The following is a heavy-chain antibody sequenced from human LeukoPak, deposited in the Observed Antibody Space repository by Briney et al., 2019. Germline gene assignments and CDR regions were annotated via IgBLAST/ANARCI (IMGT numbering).Heavy chain of an antibody. CDR3: ARASYYYDSSEYYFDY. J-gene: IGHJ4*02. D-gene: IGHD3-22*01. V-gene: IGHV4-59*01. CDR1: GGSISSYY. CDR2: IYYSGST. Sequence: SETLSPTCTVSGGSISSYYWSWIRQPPGKGLEWIGYIYYSGSTNYNPSLKSRVTISVDTSKNQFSLKLSSVTAADTAVYYCARASYYYDSSEYYFDYWGQGTLVTVSS.